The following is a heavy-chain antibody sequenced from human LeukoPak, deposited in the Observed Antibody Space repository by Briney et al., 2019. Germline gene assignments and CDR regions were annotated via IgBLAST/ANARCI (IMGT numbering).Heavy chain of an antibody. V-gene: IGHV3-23*01. J-gene: IGHJ4*02. D-gene: IGHD5-12*01. Sequence: PGGSLRLSCAASGFTFSSYAMSWVRQAPGKGLEWVSALSGSGDSTYYSDSVKGRFTISRDNSKNTLYLQMNSLRVEDTAVYYCAKGWGDSGYDFIDFWGQGIPVTVSS. CDR1: GFTFSSYA. CDR2: LSGSGDST. CDR3: AKGWGDSGYDFIDF.